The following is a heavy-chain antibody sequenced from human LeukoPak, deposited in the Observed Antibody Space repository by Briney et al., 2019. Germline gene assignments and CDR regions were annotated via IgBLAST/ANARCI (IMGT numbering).Heavy chain of an antibody. V-gene: IGHV3-21*01. CDR1: GFTFSSYS. Sequence: PGGSLRLSCAAFGFTFSSYSMSWVRQAPGKGLEWVSSISSSSSYIYYADSVKGRFTISRDNAKNSLYLQMNSLRAEDTAVYYCARDSGREVLLWFGELTHYYYGMDVWGKGTTVTVSS. J-gene: IGHJ6*04. CDR2: ISSSSSYI. CDR3: ARDSGREVLLWFGELTHYYYGMDV. D-gene: IGHD3-10*01.